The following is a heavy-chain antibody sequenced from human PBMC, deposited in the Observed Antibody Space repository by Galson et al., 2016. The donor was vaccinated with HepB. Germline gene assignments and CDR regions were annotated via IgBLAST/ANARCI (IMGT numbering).Heavy chain of an antibody. V-gene: IGHV1-8*01. J-gene: IGHJ4*02. CDR2: MNPNSGNT. CDR1: GYTFRSHD. D-gene: IGHD2-2*01. CDR3: ARGRPNIPADAFDS. Sequence: SVKVSCKAFGYTFRSHDINWLRQAPGQGLEWIGWMNPNSGNTGYARKFQGRVTMTRTNSITTAYMELSSLTSDDTAVYYCARGRPNIPADAFDSWGQGTLVTVSS.